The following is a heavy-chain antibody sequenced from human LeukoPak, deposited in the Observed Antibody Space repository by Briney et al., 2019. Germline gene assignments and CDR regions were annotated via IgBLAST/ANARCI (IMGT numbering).Heavy chain of an antibody. CDR1: GSRFTSYW. V-gene: IGHV5-51*01. Sequence: HGESLKISCKGSGSRFTSYWIGWVRQLPGKGLEWMGVIYPGDSDTRYSPSFQGQVTISADKSISTAYLQWSSLKASDTAMYYCARRGGSSGYYAIDYWGQGTLVTVSS. D-gene: IGHD3-22*01. CDR2: IYPGDSDT. J-gene: IGHJ4*02. CDR3: ARRGGSSGYYAIDY.